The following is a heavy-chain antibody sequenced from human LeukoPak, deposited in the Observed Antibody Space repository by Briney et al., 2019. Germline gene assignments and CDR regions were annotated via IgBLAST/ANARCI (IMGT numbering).Heavy chain of an antibody. CDR1: GRSISGSSYY. CDR2: IYYSGDT. J-gene: IGHJ4*02. CDR3: ARCGYYDYVWGSYQPFDY. V-gene: IGHV4-39*01. Sequence: SETLSLTCTVSGRSISGSSYYWGWIRQPPGKGLEWIGSIYYSGDTYYNPSLKSRVTISVDTSKNQFSLKLSSVTPADTAVYYCARCGYYDYVWGSYQPFDYWGQGTLVTVSS. D-gene: IGHD3-16*01.